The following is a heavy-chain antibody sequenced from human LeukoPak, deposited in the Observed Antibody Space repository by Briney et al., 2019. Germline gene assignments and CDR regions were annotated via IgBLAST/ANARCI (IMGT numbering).Heavy chain of an antibody. Sequence: PGGPLRPSFPPLGSPLRAIAWTGAARAPAKGLEGWPLFHMMGGNKGYADSVKGRFTLSRDNSKNTLYLHMNSLRAEDTAVYYCAKGRYHDSRGYYSLDYFDYWGQGTLVTVSS. CDR2: FHMMGGNK. D-gene: IGHD3-22*01. CDR3: AKGRYHDSRGYYSLDYFDY. J-gene: IGHJ4*02. V-gene: IGHV3-30*18. CDR1: GSPLRAIA.